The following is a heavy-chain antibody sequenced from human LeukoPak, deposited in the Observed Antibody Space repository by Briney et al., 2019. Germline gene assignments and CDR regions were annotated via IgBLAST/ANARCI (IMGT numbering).Heavy chain of an antibody. D-gene: IGHD4-23*01. Sequence: GGSLRLSCAASGFTFSSYSMNWVRQAPGKGLEWVSSISSSSSYIYYADSVKGRFTISRDSAKNSLYLQMNSLRVEDTAVYYCARGWPHGNDYWGQGTLVTVSS. CDR1: GFTFSSYS. J-gene: IGHJ4*02. CDR3: ARGWPHGNDY. V-gene: IGHV3-21*01. CDR2: ISSSSSYI.